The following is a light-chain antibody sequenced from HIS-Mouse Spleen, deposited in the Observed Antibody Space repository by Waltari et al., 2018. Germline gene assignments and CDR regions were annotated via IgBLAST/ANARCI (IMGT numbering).Light chain of an antibody. V-gene: IGKV4-1*01. J-gene: IGKJ2*01. Sequence: DIVMTQSPDSLAVSLGERATINCKSSQSVLYSTNNKNYLAWYQQKPGQPPKLLIYWEATRDSVVPDRCSGSGSGADFTLPISSLQAEDVAVYYCQQYYSTPYTFGQGTKLEIK. CDR1: QSVLYSTNNKNY. CDR3: QQYYSTPYT. CDR2: WEA.